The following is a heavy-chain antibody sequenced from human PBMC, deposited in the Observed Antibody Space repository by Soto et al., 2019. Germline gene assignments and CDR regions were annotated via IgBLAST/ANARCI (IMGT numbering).Heavy chain of an antibody. D-gene: IGHD3-10*02. V-gene: IGHV4-39*01. CDR3: SFFFQAEDGIRDVRSVSAFLLNRSSDL. J-gene: IGHJ2*01. CDR2: IYYSGST. Sequence: PGKGLEWIGSIYYSGSTYYNPSLKSRVTISVDTSKNQFSLKLSSVTAADTAVYYCSFFFQAEDGIRDVRSVSAFLLNRSSDL.